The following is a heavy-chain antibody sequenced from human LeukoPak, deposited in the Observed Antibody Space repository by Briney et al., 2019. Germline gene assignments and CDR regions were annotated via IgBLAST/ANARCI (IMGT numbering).Heavy chain of an antibody. D-gene: IGHD6-6*01. CDR1: GYSFTSYW. J-gene: IGHJ4*02. CDR2: IYPGDSDT. CDR3: ARAPYSSSIHDFDY. Sequence: RRESLKISCKGSGYSFTSYWIGWVRQMPGKGLEWMGIIYPGDSDTRYSPSFQGQVTISADKSISTAYLQWSSLKASDTAMYYCARAPYSSSIHDFDYWGQGTLVTVSS. V-gene: IGHV5-51*01.